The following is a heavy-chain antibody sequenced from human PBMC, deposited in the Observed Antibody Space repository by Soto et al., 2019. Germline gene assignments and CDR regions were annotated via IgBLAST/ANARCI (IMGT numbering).Heavy chain of an antibody. V-gene: IGHV3-21*01. CDR1: GFTFRPYT. J-gene: IGHJ6*02. Sequence: EVQLVESGGGLVKPGGSLRLSCISSGFTFRPYTMNWVRQAPGKGLEWVSGIRGFSPYTFYAESVKGRFIISRDNAKNSLYLQMTSLRAEDTAVYYCARDRGYDAHDYYYNAMDVWGQGTTVTVSS. CDR2: IRGFSPYT. CDR3: ARDRGYDAHDYYYNAMDV. D-gene: IGHD3-10*01.